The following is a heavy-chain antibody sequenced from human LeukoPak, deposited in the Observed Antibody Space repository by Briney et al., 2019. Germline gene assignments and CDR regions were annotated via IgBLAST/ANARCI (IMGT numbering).Heavy chain of an antibody. D-gene: IGHD2-2*01. CDR3: ETRYFTSSSDCYASPEWFDP. CDR1: GYSFTNCW. CDR2: IHPGDSDT. Sequence: GESLKISCKASGYSFTNCWIAWVRQMPGKGLEWMGIIHPGDSDTRYSSSCQGQVTISADKSINTAYLQWTSLKASDTAVYYAETRYFTSSSDCYASPEWFDPWGQGTLVTVSS. J-gene: IGHJ5*02. V-gene: IGHV5-51*01.